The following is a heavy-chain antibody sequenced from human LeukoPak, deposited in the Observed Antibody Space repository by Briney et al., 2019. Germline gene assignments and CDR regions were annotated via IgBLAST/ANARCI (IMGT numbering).Heavy chain of an antibody. CDR1: GGSISSSSYY. CDR2: IFYSGST. Sequence: SETLSLTCTVSGGSISSSSYYWGWIRQSPGKGLEWIGSIFYSGSTYYNPSLKSRVTISIDTSENQFSLKLSSVTAADTAVYYCATTPALAVAGTLDPKEWGQGTLVTVSS. CDR3: ATTPALAVAGTLDPKE. J-gene: IGHJ4*02. V-gene: IGHV4-39*01. D-gene: IGHD6-19*01.